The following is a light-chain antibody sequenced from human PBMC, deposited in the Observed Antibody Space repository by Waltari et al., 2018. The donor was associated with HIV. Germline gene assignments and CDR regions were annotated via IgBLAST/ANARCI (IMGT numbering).Light chain of an antibody. Sequence: QSVLTQPPSVSGAPGQRVTISCTGSTSKIGAPYDLHWYQQFPKKAPRLRIYGNINRPPGVPDRFAGSKSGTSASLAISGLQAEDEADYYCQSYDSNLKVIFGGGTKVTVL. CDR2: GNI. J-gene: IGLJ2*01. CDR3: QSYDSNLKVI. V-gene: IGLV1-40*01. CDR1: TSKIGAPYD.